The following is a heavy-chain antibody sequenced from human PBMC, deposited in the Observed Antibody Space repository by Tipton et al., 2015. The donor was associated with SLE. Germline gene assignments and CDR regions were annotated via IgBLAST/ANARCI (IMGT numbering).Heavy chain of an antibody. D-gene: IGHD5/OR15-5a*01. Sequence: TLSLTCSFSGGSITNGGYYWTWIRQPPGKGLEWIGEINHSGSTNYNPSLKSRVAISVDTSKNQFSLKLSSVTAADTAVYYCAGVSRDAFEIWGQGTMVTVSS. J-gene: IGHJ3*02. V-gene: IGHV4-34*01. CDR3: AGVSRDAFEI. CDR1: GGSITNGGYY. CDR2: INHSGST.